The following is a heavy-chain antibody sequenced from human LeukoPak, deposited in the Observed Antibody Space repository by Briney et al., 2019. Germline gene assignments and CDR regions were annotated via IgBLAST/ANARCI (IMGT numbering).Heavy chain of an antibody. Sequence: GGSLRLSCAASGFIFSSYGMHWVRQAPGKGLEWVAVIWYDGSKTYYADSVQGRFTVSRDNSKNTLYLQMNSLRAEDTAVYYCARRNYWGQGTLVTVSS. J-gene: IGHJ4*02. CDR3: ARRNY. V-gene: IGHV3-33*01. CDR1: GFIFSSYG. CDR2: IWYDGSKT.